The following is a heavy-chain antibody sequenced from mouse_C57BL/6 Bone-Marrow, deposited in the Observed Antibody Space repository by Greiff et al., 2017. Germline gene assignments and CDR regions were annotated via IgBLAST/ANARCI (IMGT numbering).Heavy chain of an antibody. D-gene: IGHD1-1*01. CDR1: GFTFSSYG. V-gene: IGHV5-6*01. CDR3: ARLGGYYGAWFAY. Sequence: EVQLVQSGGDLVKPGASLKLSCAASGFTFSSYGMSWVRQTPDQRLEWVATISRGGSYTYYPDRVKGRFTISRDNAENTLYLQMSRLKSEDTAMYYCARLGGYYGAWFAYWGQGTLVTVSA. J-gene: IGHJ3*01. CDR2: ISRGGSYT.